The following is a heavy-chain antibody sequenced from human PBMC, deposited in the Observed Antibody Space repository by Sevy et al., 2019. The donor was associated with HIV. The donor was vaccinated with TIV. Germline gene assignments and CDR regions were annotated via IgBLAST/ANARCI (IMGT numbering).Heavy chain of an antibody. J-gene: IGHJ3*02. CDR3: AHRGLSWNYSLLFDI. CDR2: IYWNDDK. V-gene: IGHV2-5*01. D-gene: IGHD1-7*01. Sequence: SGPTLVNPTQTLTLTCTFSGFSLSTSGVGVGWIRQPPGKALEWLAVIYWNDDKRYSPSLKTRLTITKDTSKNQVVLTMTNMDPVDTATYYCAHRGLSWNYSLLFDIWGHGTMVTVSS. CDR1: GFSLSTSGVG.